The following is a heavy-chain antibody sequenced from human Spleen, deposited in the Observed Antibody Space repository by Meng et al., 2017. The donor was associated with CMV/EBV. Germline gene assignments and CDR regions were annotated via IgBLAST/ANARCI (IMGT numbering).Heavy chain of an antibody. CDR2: ISYDGSNK. V-gene: IGHV3-30*04. CDR1: GFTFSSYA. D-gene: IGHD3-16*02. Sequence: ASGFTFSSYAMHWVRQAPGKGLEWVAVISYDGSNKYYADSVKGRFTISRDNSKNTLYLQMNSLRAEDTAVYYCARGWGVIEGADGYWGQGTLVTVSS. CDR3: ARGWGVIEGADGY. J-gene: IGHJ4*02.